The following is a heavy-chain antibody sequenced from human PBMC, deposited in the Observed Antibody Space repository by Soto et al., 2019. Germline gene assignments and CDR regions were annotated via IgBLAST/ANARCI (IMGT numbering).Heavy chain of an antibody. CDR3: ASRYDSSDY. V-gene: IGHV1-69*02. D-gene: IGHD3-22*01. CDR1: GGTFSSYT. Sequence: QVQLVQSGAEVKKPGSSVKVSCKASGGTFSSYTISWVRQAPGQGLEWMGRIIPILGIANYAQKFQGRVTLTADKPTSTAYRELSSLRSEDTAVYYCASRYDSSDYWGQGTLVTVSS. J-gene: IGHJ4*02. CDR2: IIPILGIA.